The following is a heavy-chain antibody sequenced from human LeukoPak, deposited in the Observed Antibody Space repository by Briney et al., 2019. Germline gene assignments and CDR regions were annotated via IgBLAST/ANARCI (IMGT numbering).Heavy chain of an antibody. CDR1: GLTFSSYA. CDR2: ISYDGSNK. CDR3: AKGGDGYNYYFDY. J-gene: IGHJ4*02. D-gene: IGHD5-24*01. V-gene: IGHV3-30-3*01. Sequence: SGGSLRLSCAASGLTFSSYAMHWVRQAPGKGLEWVAVISYDGSNKYYADSVKGRFTISGDNSKNTLYLQMNSLRAEDTAVYYCAKGGDGYNYYFDYWGQETLVTVSS.